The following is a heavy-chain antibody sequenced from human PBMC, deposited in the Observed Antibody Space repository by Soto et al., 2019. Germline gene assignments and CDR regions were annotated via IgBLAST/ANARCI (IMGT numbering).Heavy chain of an antibody. V-gene: IGHV3-23*01. CDR3: AKIDLWPGGTMDV. D-gene: IGHD3-16*01. CDR1: GLTFSSYA. J-gene: IGHJ6*02. Sequence: PGGSLRLSCAASGLTFSSYAMSWVHQAPGKGLEWVSAISGSGGSTYYADSVKGRFTISRDNSKNTLYLQMNSLRAEDTAVYYCAKIDLWPGGTMDVWGQGTTVTVSS. CDR2: ISGSGGST.